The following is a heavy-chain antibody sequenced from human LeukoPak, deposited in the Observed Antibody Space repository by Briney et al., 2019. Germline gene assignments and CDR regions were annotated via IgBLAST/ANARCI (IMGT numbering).Heavy chain of an antibody. CDR1: GGSISSTIYY. Sequence: PSETLPLTCTVSGGSISSTIYYWGWIRQPPGKGLEWIGSIYYSGSTYYNPSLKSRVTISVDTSKNQFSLKLSSVTAADTAVYYCARHGPRYYYDTSGYYYFDYWGQGTLVTVSS. D-gene: IGHD3-22*01. V-gene: IGHV4-39*01. CDR3: ARHGPRYYYDTSGYYYFDY. CDR2: IYYSGST. J-gene: IGHJ4*02.